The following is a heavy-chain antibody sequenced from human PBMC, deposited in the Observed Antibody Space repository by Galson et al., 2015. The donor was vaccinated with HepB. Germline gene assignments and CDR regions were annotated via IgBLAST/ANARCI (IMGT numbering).Heavy chain of an antibody. V-gene: IGHV1-3*01. Sequence: SVKVSCKASGYTFTSYAMHWVRQAPGQRLEWMGWINAGNGNTKYSQKFQGRVTITRDTSASTAYMELSSLRSEDTAVYYCARALRLGELSLNEDWYFDLWGRGTLVTVSS. CDR3: ARALRLGELSLNEDWYFDL. J-gene: IGHJ2*01. CDR2: INAGNGNT. CDR1: GYTFTSYA. D-gene: IGHD3-16*02.